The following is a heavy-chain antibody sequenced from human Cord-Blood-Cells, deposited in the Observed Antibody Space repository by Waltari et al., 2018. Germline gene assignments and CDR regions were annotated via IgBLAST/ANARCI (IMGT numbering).Heavy chain of an antibody. CDR3: ARDASSWDFDY. CDR1: GFTFSSYG. CDR2: IWYDGSNK. D-gene: IGHD6-13*01. J-gene: IGHJ4*02. Sequence: QVQLVESGGGVVQPGRSLRLSCVASGFTFSSYGMHWVRQAPGKGLEWVAVIWYDGSNKYYADSVKGRFTISRDNSKNTLYLQMNSLRAEDTAVYYCARDASSWDFDYWGQGTLVTVSS. V-gene: IGHV3-33*01.